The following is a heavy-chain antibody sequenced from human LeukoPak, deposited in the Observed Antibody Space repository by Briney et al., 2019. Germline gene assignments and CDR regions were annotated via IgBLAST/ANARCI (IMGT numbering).Heavy chain of an antibody. V-gene: IGHV3-9*01. Sequence: GGSLRLSCAASGFTFDDYAMHWVRQAPGKGLEWVSGISWNSFTIGYADSVKGRFTISRDNAKNSLYLQMNSLRAEDTALYYCGRAYDFSRHWGQGTLVTVSS. D-gene: IGHD3-3*01. CDR3: GRAYDFSRH. J-gene: IGHJ4*02. CDR1: GFTFDDYA. CDR2: ISWNSFTI.